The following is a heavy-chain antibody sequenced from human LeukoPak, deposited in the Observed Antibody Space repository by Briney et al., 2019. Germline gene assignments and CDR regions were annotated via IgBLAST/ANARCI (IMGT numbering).Heavy chain of an antibody. J-gene: IGHJ4*02. CDR2: IYHSGST. CDR3: ARAGMIVVVIQFDY. Sequence: PSQTLSLTCTVSGGSISSGGYYWSWIRQPPGKGLEWIGYIYHSGSTYYNPSLKSRVTISVDRSKNQFSLKLSSVTAADTAVYYCARAGMIVVVIQFDYWGQGTLVTVSS. D-gene: IGHD3-22*01. CDR1: GGSISSGGYY. V-gene: IGHV4-30-2*01.